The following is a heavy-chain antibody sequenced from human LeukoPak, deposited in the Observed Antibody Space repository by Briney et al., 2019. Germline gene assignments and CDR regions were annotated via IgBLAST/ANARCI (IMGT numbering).Heavy chain of an antibody. CDR2: IYTSGST. Sequence: SETLSLTCTVSGGSFSSYYWSWIRQPAGKGLEWIGRIYTSGSTNYNPSLKSRVTMSVDTSKNQFSLKLSSVTAADTAVYYCARDSGAFWSGYTPYFDYWGQGTLVTVSS. CDR3: ARDSGAFWSGYTPYFDY. CDR1: GGSFSSYY. D-gene: IGHD3-3*01. V-gene: IGHV4-4*07. J-gene: IGHJ4*02.